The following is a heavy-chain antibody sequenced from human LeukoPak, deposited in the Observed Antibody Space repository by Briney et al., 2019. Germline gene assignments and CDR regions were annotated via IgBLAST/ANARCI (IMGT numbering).Heavy chain of an antibody. Sequence: LTGGSLRLSCTASGFTFSDYWMTWVRQAPGKGLEWVANIKQDGSAKYYVDSVKGRFTISRDNAKNSLYLQMDSLRVEGTATYYCARWRGSTSERSDYWGQGTLVTVSS. V-gene: IGHV3-7*01. J-gene: IGHJ4*02. CDR1: GFTFSDYW. CDR2: IKQDGSAK. CDR3: ARWRGSTSERSDY. D-gene: IGHD2-2*01.